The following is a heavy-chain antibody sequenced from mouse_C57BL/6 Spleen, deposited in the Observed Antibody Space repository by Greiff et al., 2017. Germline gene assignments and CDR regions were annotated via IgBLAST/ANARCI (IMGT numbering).Heavy chain of an antibody. D-gene: IGHD2-3*01. CDR3: ARSDGYYSLDY. CDR1: GYAFSSYW. CDR2: IYPGDGDT. Sequence: QVQLQQSGPELVKPGASVKISCKASGYAFSSYWMNWVKQRPGKGLEWIGQIYPGDGDTNYNGKFKGKATLTADKSSSTAYMQLSSLTYEDSAVYFCARSDGYYSLDYWGQGTTLTVSS. V-gene: IGHV1-80*01. J-gene: IGHJ2*01.